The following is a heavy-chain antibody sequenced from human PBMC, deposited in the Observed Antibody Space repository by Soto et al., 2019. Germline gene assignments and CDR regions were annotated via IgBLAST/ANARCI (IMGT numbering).Heavy chain of an antibody. Sequence: QVQLVESGGGVVQPGRSLRLSCAASGFTFSSYGMHWVRQAPGKGLEWVAVISYDGSNKYYADSVKGRFTISRDNSKNTLYLQMNSLRAEDTAVYYCAKDHGSGWIDYWGQETLVTVSS. V-gene: IGHV3-30*18. J-gene: IGHJ4*02. CDR2: ISYDGSNK. CDR1: GFTFSSYG. CDR3: AKDHGSGWIDY. D-gene: IGHD6-19*01.